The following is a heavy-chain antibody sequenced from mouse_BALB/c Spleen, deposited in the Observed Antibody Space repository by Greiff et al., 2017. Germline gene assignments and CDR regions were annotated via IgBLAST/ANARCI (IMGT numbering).Heavy chain of an antibody. Sequence: EVKLVESGGGLVQPGGSRKLSCAASGFTFSSFGMHWVRQAPEKGLEWVAYISSGSSTIYYADTVTGRFTISRDNPKNTLFLQMTSLRSEDTAMYYCARSAYYDYWYFDVWGAGTTVTVAS. J-gene: IGHJ1*01. D-gene: IGHD2-4*01. V-gene: IGHV5-17*02. CDR1: GFTFSSFG. CDR2: ISSGSSTI. CDR3: ARSAYYDYWYFDV.